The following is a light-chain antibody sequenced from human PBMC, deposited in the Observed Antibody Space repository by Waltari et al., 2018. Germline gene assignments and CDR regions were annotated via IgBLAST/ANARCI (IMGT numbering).Light chain of an antibody. V-gene: IGLV6-57*01. Sequence: NFMLTQPHSVSESPGKTVTISCTRSSGSIASTFVQWFQQRPGRSPTTVIYEDYQRPSGVPDRFSGSIDSSSNSASLTISGLKTEDEADYYCQSYDSNNHGVFGGGTKLTVL. CDR1: SGSIASTF. CDR2: EDY. J-gene: IGLJ3*02. CDR3: QSYDSNNHGV.